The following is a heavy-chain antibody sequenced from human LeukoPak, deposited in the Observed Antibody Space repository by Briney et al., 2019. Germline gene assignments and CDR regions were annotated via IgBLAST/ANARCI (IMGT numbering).Heavy chain of an antibody. J-gene: IGHJ4*02. V-gene: IGHV1-46*01. CDR3: ARVGSGITIFGVVLSGPNFDC. D-gene: IGHD3-3*01. CDR1: GYTFTGYY. CDR2: INPSGGST. Sequence: ASVKVSCKASGYTFTGYYMHWVRQAPGQGLEWMGLINPSGGSTSYTQKFQGRVTMTRDMSTSTVYMELSSLRSEDTAVYYCARVGSGITIFGVVLSGPNFDCWGQGTLVTVSS.